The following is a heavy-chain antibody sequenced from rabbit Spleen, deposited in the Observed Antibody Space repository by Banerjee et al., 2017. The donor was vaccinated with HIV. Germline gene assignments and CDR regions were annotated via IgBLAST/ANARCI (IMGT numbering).Heavy chain of an antibody. V-gene: IGHV1S40*01. CDR1: GFSFSSSDY. CDR3: VRDQAGDADYGPYYLNL. Sequence: QSLEESGGDLVKPGASLTLTCTASGFSFSSSDYMCWVRQAPGKGLEWIACIYPTSGSAYYASWAKGRFTISSHNAQNTLYLQLSSLTAADTATYFCVRDQAGDADYGPYYLNLWAQGPWSPS. D-gene: IGHD2-1*01. CDR2: IYPTSGSA. J-gene: IGHJ4*01.